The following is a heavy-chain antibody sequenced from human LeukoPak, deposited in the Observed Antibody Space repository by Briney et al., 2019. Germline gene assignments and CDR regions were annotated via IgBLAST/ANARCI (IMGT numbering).Heavy chain of an antibody. J-gene: IGHJ2*01. CDR3: ARVSSSWYQDWYFDL. D-gene: IGHD6-13*01. V-gene: IGHV4-59*12. Sequence: SETLSLTCTVSGGSISSYFWSWIRQPPGKGLEWIGYMYYSGSSNYKPSLKSRVTMSVDTSKNQFSLKLNSVTAADTAVYYCARVSSSWYQDWYFDLWGRGTLVTVSS. CDR2: MYYSGSS. CDR1: GGSISSYF.